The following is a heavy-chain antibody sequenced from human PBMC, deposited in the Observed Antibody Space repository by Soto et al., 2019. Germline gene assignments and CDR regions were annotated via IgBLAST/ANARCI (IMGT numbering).Heavy chain of an antibody. CDR3: ARDGGIQLWSQGNYYYGMDV. D-gene: IGHD5-18*01. CDR1: GYTFTSYG. CDR2: ISAYNGNT. Sequence: ASVKVSCKASGYTFTSYGISWVRQAPGQGLEWMGWISAYNGNTNYAQKLQGRVTMTTDTSTSTAYMELRSLRSDDTAVYYCARDGGIQLWSQGNYYYGMDVWGQGTTVTVSS. J-gene: IGHJ6*02. V-gene: IGHV1-18*01.